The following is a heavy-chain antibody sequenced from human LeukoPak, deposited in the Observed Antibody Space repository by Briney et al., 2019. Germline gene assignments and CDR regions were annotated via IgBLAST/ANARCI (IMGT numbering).Heavy chain of an antibody. D-gene: IGHD2-2*01. Sequence: SETLSLTSTVSGGSISSYYWSWIRQPPGKGLEWIGYIYYSGSTNYNPSLKSRVTISVDTSKNQFSLKLSSVTAADTAVYYCARSSTKMNWFDPWGQGTLVTVSS. V-gene: IGHV4-59*01. CDR2: IYYSGST. CDR3: ARSSTKMNWFDP. CDR1: GGSISSYY. J-gene: IGHJ5*02.